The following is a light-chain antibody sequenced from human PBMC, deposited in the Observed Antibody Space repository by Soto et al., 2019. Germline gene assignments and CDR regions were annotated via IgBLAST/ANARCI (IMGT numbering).Light chain of an antibody. CDR2: KAS. CDR1: QSISSW. J-gene: IGKJ2*01. Sequence: DIQMTQSPSTLSASVGDRVTITCRANQSISSWLAWYQQKPGKAPKLLIYKASSLQSGVPSGFSGSGYGKEFSLSISSLPRDDFAIYYCQQCDRPDTFGQGTKLEI. CDR3: QQCDRPDT. V-gene: IGKV1-5*03.